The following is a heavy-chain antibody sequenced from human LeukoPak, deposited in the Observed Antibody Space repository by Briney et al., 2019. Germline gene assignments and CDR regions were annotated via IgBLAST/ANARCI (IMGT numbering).Heavy chain of an antibody. D-gene: IGHD3-22*01. Sequence: GGSLRLSCAASGFTFSSYSMTWVRQAPGKGLEWVSSISSSSSYIYYADSVKGRFTISRDNAKNSLYLQMNSLRAEDTAVYYCAKDVAPTMIVVVITSFDYWGQGTLVTVSS. CDR2: ISSSSSYI. CDR3: AKDVAPTMIVVVITSFDY. V-gene: IGHV3-21*04. CDR1: GFTFSSYS. J-gene: IGHJ4*02.